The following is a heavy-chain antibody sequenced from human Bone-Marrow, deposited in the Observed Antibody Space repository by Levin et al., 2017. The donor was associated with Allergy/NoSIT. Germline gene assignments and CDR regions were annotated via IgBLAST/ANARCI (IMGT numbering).Heavy chain of an antibody. J-gene: IGHJ2*01. CDR1: GFTFSNYW. V-gene: IGHV3-74*01. D-gene: IGHD5-18*01. Sequence: GGSLRLSCAASGFTFSNYWVHWVRRAPGKGLVWVSHINSDGSITTYADSVQGRFTISRDNAKNTVYLQMNSLRAEDTAVYYCSRAPIVDTTLDYWYFDLWGRGTLVTVSS. CDR3: SRAPIVDTTLDYWYFDL. CDR2: INSDGSIT.